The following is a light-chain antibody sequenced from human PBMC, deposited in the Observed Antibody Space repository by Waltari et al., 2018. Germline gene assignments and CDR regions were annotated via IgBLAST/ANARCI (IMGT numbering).Light chain of an antibody. V-gene: IGLV2-11*01. CDR3: CSYAGSHTWV. J-gene: IGLJ3*02. CDR2: DVT. Sequence: QSALTQPRSVSGSPGQSVTLSCTGSSNDVGSYRYVSWFQQYPGKAPKLIIHDVTTRPSGVPDRFSGSKSDNTAYLTISGLQAGDEADYYCCSYAGSHTWVFGGGTTSTVL. CDR1: SNDVGSYRY.